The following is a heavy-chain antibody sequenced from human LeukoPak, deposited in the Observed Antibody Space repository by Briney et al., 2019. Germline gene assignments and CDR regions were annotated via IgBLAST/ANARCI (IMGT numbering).Heavy chain of an antibody. Sequence: GGSLRLSCAASGFTFSDYYMSWIRQAPGKGLEWVSYISSSGSTIYYADSVKGRFTISRDNSKHTLYLQMNSLRAEDTAVYYCAKAIRPRYAFDIRGQGTMVTVSS. CDR1: GFTFSDYY. CDR3: AKAIRPRYAFDI. V-gene: IGHV3-11*04. J-gene: IGHJ3*02. CDR2: ISSSGSTI. D-gene: IGHD2-2*02.